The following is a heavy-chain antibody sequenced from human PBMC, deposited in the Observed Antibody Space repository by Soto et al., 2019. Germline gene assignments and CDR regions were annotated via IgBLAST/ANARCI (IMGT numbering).Heavy chain of an antibody. D-gene: IGHD6-19*01. V-gene: IGHV1-3*01. CDR2: INAGNGNT. J-gene: IGHJ4*02. CDR3: ARNSGYSSGWGRYFDY. CDR1: GYTFTSYA. Sequence: ASVKVSCKASGYTFTSYAMHWVRQAPGQRLEWMGWINAGNGNTKYSQKFQGRVTITWDTSASTAYMELSSLRSEDTAVYYCARNSGYSSGWGRYFDYWGQGTLVTVSS.